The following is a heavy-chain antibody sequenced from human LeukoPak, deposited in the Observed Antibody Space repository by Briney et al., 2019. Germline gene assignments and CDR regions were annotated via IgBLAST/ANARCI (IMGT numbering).Heavy chain of an antibody. V-gene: IGHV3-23*01. CDR3: AKDFVGYCTNGVCYTAPYYYYYMDV. D-gene: IGHD2-8*01. CDR1: GFTFSSYA. Sequence: PGGSLRLSCAASGFTFSSYAMSWVRQAPGKGLEWVSAISGSGGSTYYADSVKGRFTISRDNSKNTLYLQMNSLRAEGTAVYYCAKDFVGYCTNGVCYTAPYYYYYMDVWGKGTTVTVSS. CDR2: ISGSGGST. J-gene: IGHJ6*03.